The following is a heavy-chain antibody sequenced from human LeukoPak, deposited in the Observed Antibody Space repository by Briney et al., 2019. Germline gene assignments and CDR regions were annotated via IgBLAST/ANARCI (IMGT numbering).Heavy chain of an antibody. CDR1: GYTFTGYY. CDR3: ARSRYYYDSSGYYYPFSDAFDI. CDR2: IHPNTGVT. Sequence: ASVKVSCKASGYTFTGYYMHWVRQAPGQGLEWMGWIHPNTGVTNYARKFHGRVTMTRDTSISTAYMELSRLRSDDTAVYYCARSRYYYDSSGYYYPFSDAFDIWGQGTMATVSS. D-gene: IGHD3-22*01. J-gene: IGHJ3*02. V-gene: IGHV1-2*02.